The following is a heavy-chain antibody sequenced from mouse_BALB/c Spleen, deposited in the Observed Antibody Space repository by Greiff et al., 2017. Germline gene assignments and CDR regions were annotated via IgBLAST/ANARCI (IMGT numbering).Heavy chain of an antibody. Sequence: EVMLVESGGGLVQPGGSRKLSCAASGFTFSSFGMHWVRQAPEKGLEWVAYISSGSSTIYYADTVKGRFTISRDNPKNTLFLQMTSLRSEDTAMYYCAREDDGYLAYWGQGTLVTVSA. CDR1: GFTFSSFG. J-gene: IGHJ3*01. D-gene: IGHD2-3*01. CDR3: AREDDGYLAY. V-gene: IGHV5-17*02. CDR2: ISSGSSTI.